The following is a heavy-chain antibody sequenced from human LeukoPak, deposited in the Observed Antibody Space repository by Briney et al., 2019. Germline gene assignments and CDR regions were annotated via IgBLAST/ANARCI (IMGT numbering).Heavy chain of an antibody. V-gene: IGHV4-34*01. CDR3: ASRDTAMVTGFDY. J-gene: IGHJ4*02. Sequence: PSETLSLTCAVYGGSFSGYYWSWIRQPPGKGLEWIGEINHSGSTNYNPSLKSRVTISVDTSKNQFSLKLSSVAAADTAVYYCASRDTAMVTGFDYWGQGTLVTVSS. D-gene: IGHD5-18*01. CDR2: INHSGST. CDR1: GGSFSGYY.